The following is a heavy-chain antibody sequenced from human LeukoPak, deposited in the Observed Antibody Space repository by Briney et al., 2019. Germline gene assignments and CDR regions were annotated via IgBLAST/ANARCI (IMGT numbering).Heavy chain of an antibody. V-gene: IGHV3-23*01. CDR3: AKSRGRWLQFFPGDY. J-gene: IGHJ4*02. D-gene: IGHD5-24*01. CDR1: GFTFSSYA. Sequence: PGGSLRLSCAASGFTFSSYAMSWVRQAPGKGLEWVSAISGSGGSTYYADSVKGRFTISRDNSKNTLHLQMNSLRAEDTAVYYCAKSRGRWLQFFPGDYWGQGTLVTVSS. CDR2: ISGSGGST.